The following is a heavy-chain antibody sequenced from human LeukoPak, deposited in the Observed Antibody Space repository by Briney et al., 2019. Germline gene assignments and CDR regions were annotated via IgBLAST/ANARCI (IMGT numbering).Heavy chain of an antibody. CDR2: IKHDGSEK. J-gene: IGHJ3*02. CDR1: GFTFSSYW. CDR3: ARDPDSGYSSGWYVGAFDI. Sequence: GGSLRLSCAASGFTFSSYWMSWVRQAPGKGLEWVANIKHDGSEKYYVDSVKGRFTISRDNAKNSLYLQMNSLRAEDTAVYYCARDPDSGYSSGWYVGAFDIWGQGTMVTVSS. V-gene: IGHV3-7*04. D-gene: IGHD6-19*01.